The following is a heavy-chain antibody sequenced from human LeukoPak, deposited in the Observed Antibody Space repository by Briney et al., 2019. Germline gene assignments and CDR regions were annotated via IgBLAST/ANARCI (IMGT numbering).Heavy chain of an antibody. CDR3: ARSYSGFSVVDY. CDR1: GFTFSSYG. J-gene: IGHJ4*02. CDR2: IWYDGSNK. D-gene: IGHD5-12*01. V-gene: IGHV3-33*01. Sequence: PGGPLRLSCAASGFTFSSYGMHWVRQAPGKGLEWVAVIWYDGSNKYYADSVKGRFTISRDNSKNTLYLQMNSLRAEDTAVYYCARSYSGFSVVDYWGQGTLVTVSS.